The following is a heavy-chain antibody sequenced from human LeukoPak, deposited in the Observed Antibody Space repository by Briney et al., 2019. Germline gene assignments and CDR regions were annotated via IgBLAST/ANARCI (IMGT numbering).Heavy chain of an antibody. Sequence: ASVKVSCRASGYTFTSYDINWVRQATGQGLEWMGWMNPNSGNAGYAQKFQGRVTITRNTSISTAYMELSSLRSEDTAVYFCARGGSEGATPDYWGQGTLVTVSS. J-gene: IGHJ4*02. CDR2: MNPNSGNA. V-gene: IGHV1-8*02. D-gene: IGHD1-26*01. CDR1: GYTFTSYD. CDR3: ARGGSEGATPDY.